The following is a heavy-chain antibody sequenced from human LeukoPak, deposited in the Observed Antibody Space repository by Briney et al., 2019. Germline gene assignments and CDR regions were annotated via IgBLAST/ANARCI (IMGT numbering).Heavy chain of an antibody. J-gene: IGHJ3*02. Sequence: GESLKISCKGSGYSFTSYWIGWVRQMPGKGLEWMGIIYPGDSDTRYSPSFQGQVTISADKSISTAYLQWSSLKASDTAMYYCARLGEYYGDYQDGAFDIWGQGTMVTVSS. D-gene: IGHD4-17*01. V-gene: IGHV5-51*01. CDR3: ARLGEYYGDYQDGAFDI. CDR1: GYSFTSYW. CDR2: IYPGDSDT.